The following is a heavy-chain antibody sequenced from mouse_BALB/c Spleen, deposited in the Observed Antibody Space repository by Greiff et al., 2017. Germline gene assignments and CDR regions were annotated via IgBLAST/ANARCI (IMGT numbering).Heavy chain of an antibody. V-gene: IGHV3-2*02. CDR1: GYSITSDYA. CDR2: ISYSGST. CDR3: ARGLLFLDW. Sequence: VQLKESGPGLVKPSQSLSLTCTVTGYSITSDYAWNWIRQFPGNKLEWMGYISYSGSTSYNPSLKSRISITRDTSKNQFFLQLNSVTTEDTATYYCARGLLFLDWWGQGTTLTVSS. J-gene: IGHJ2*01. D-gene: IGHD1-1*01.